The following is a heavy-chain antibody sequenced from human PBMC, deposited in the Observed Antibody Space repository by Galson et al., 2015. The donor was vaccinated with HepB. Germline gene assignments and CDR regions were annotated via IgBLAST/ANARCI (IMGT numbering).Heavy chain of an antibody. Sequence: SLRLSCAASGFTFSSYGMHWVRQAPGKGLEWVAVISYDGSNKYYADSVKGRFTISRDNSKNTLYLQMNSLRAEDTAVYYCAKDTSHYAFDYWGQGTLVTVSS. D-gene: IGHD2-2*01. V-gene: IGHV3-30*18. J-gene: IGHJ4*02. CDR3: AKDTSHYAFDY. CDR1: GFTFSSYG. CDR2: ISYDGSNK.